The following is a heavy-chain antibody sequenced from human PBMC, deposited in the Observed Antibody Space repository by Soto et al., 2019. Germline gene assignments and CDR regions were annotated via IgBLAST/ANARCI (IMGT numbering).Heavy chain of an antibody. CDR3: ATAEVDY. V-gene: IGHV3-74*01. CDR2: MNSDGSII. CDR1: GYTFGNHW. Sequence: GGSLRLSCAVAGYTFGNHWMHWVRQAPGKGPEWVSRMNSDGSIINYKDSVKGRFTVSRDNAKNTLYLQMNSLRVEDTAVYYFATAEVDYWGPGTLVTVSS. J-gene: IGHJ4*02.